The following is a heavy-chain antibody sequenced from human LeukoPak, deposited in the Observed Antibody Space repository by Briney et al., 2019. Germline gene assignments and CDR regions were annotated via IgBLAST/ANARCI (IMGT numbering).Heavy chain of an antibody. CDR3: AKDRGRLYYYDSSGYYSGYFDY. CDR2: ISWNSGSI. V-gene: IGHV3-9*01. CDR1: GFTFDDYA. J-gene: IGHJ4*02. D-gene: IGHD3-22*01. Sequence: GGSLRLSCAASGFTFDDYAIHWVRQAPGKGLEWVSGISWNSGSIGYADSVKGRFTISRDNAKNTLYLQMNSLRAEDTAVYYCAKDRGRLYYYDSSGYYSGYFDYWGQGTLVTVSS.